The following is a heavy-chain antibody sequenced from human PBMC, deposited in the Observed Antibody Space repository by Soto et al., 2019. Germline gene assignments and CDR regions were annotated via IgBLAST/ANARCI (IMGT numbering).Heavy chain of an antibody. CDR3: ARVLAARASRDFDY. Sequence: SLTCAVYGGSFSTDYWSWIRQPPGKGLEWIGEINPSGGTNYNPSLKSRVTISVATSKNQFSLKLSSVTAADTAVYYCARVLAARASRDFDYWGQGTLVTVSS. CDR2: INPSGGT. V-gene: IGHV4-34*01. J-gene: IGHJ4*02. CDR1: GGSFSTDY. D-gene: IGHD6-6*01.